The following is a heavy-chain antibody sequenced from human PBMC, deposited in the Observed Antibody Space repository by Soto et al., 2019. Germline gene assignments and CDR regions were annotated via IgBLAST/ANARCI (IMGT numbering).Heavy chain of an antibody. V-gene: IGHV3-48*01. CDR2: ISSSSSTI. CDR1: GFTFSSYS. Sequence: GGSLRLSCAASGFTFSSYSMNWVRQAPGKGLEWVSYISSSSSTIYYADSVKGRFTISRDNAKNSLYLQMNSLRAEDTAVYYCARDSAGTNVPGSYYYYMDVWGKGTTVTVSS. D-gene: IGHD1-1*01. J-gene: IGHJ6*03. CDR3: ARDSAGTNVPGSYYYYMDV.